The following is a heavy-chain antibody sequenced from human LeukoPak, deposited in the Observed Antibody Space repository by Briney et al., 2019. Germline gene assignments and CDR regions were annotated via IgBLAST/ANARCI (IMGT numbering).Heavy chain of an antibody. J-gene: IGHJ5*02. V-gene: IGHV1-2*02. CDR2: INPNSGGT. Sequence: ASVKVSCKASGYTFTGYYMHWVRQAPGQGLEWMGWINPNSGGTNYAQKLQGRVTMTTDTSTSTAYMELRSLRSDDTAVYYCALLGVGAYWFDPWGQGTLVTVSS. CDR1: GYTFTGYY. D-gene: IGHD1-26*01. CDR3: ALLGVGAYWFDP.